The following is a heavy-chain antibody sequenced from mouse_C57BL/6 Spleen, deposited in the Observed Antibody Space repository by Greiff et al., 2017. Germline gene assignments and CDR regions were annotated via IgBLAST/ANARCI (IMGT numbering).Heavy chain of an antibody. V-gene: IGHV1-55*01. Sequence: QVQLQQPGAELVKPGASVKMSCKASGYTFTSYWITWVKQRPGQGLEWIGDIYPGSGSTNDNEKFKSKATLTVDTSSSTAYMQLSSLTSEDSAVYYCARCYYGNDRYCDVWGTGTTVTVSS. CDR2: IYPGSGST. CDR1: GYTFTSYW. CDR3: ARCYYGNDRYCDV. J-gene: IGHJ1*03. D-gene: IGHD2-1*01.